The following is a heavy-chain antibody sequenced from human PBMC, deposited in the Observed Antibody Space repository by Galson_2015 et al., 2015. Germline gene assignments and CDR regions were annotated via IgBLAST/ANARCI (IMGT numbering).Heavy chain of an antibody. CDR1: GYSFTSYW. J-gene: IGHJ4*02. CDR2: IDPSDSYT. V-gene: IGHV5-10-1*01. D-gene: IGHD6-19*01. Sequence: QSGAEVKKPGESLRISCKGSGYSFTSYWISWVRQMPGKGLEWMGRIDPSDSYTNYSPSFQGHVTISADKSISTAYLQWNSLKASDTAMYCCARGIAVAGMVDYWGQGTLVTVSS. CDR3: ARGIAVAGMVDY.